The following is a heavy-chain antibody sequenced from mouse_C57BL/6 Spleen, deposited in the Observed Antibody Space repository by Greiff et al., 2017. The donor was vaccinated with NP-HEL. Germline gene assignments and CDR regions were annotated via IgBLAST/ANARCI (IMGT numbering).Heavy chain of an antibody. Sequence: QVQLKQSGAELAKPGASVKLSCKASGYTFTSYWMHWVKQRPGQGLEWIGYINPSSGYTKYNQKFKDKATLTADKSSSTAYMQLSSLTYEDSAVYYCARSTMITYWYFDVWGTGTTVTVSS. J-gene: IGHJ1*03. CDR2: INPSSGYT. V-gene: IGHV1-7*01. D-gene: IGHD2-4*01. CDR3: ARSTMITYWYFDV. CDR1: GYTFTSYW.